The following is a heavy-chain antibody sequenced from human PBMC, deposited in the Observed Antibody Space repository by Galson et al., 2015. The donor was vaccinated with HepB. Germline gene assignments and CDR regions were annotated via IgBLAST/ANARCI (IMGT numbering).Heavy chain of an antibody. Sequence: SLRLSCAASGFTFSSYWMSWVRQAPGKGLEWVANIKQDGSEKYYVDSVKGRFTISRDNAKNSLYLQMNSLKASDTAMYYCARQGSGTVTTKPPEDYWDQGTLVTVSS. J-gene: IGHJ4*02. CDR3: ARQGSGTVTTKPPEDY. CDR2: IKQDGSEK. V-gene: IGHV3-7*03. D-gene: IGHD4-17*01. CDR1: GFTFSSYW.